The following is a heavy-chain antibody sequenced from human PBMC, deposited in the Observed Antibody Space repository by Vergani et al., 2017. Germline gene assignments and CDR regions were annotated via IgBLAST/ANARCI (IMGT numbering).Heavy chain of an antibody. V-gene: IGHV4-39*01. J-gene: IGHJ4*02. CDR1: GVSITYGAFY. CDR3: AQHEGSYYDSSGYAFVY. CDR2: IYYSENK. Sequence: QLQLQESGPGLVKPSETMSLTCTVSGVSITYGAFYWGWIRQSPGKGLEWIGSIYYSENKFYNPSLESRVTLSIDTTKNQFSLKLSSVTAADTALYYCAQHEGSYYDSSGYAFVYWGQGALVTVSS. D-gene: IGHD3-22*01.